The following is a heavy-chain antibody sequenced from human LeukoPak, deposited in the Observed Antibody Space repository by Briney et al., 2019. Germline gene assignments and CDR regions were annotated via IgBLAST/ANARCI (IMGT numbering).Heavy chain of an antibody. CDR3: ARAVSVVAATLFDY. Sequence: PSETLSLTCTVSGGSISSYYWSWIRQPPGKGLEWIGYIYYSGSTNYNPSLKSRVTISVDTSKNQFSLKLSSVTAADTAVYYCARAVSVVAATLFDYWGQGTLVTVSS. CDR1: GGSISSYY. D-gene: IGHD2-15*01. J-gene: IGHJ4*02. V-gene: IGHV4-59*01. CDR2: IYYSGST.